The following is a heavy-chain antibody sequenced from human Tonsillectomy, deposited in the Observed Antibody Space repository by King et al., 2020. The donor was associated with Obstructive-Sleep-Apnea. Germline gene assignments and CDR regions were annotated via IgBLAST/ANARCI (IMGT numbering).Heavy chain of an antibody. J-gene: IGHJ6*02. CDR2: IYPGDSDT. V-gene: IGHV5-51*01. Sequence: QLVQSGAEVKKPGESLKISCKGSGYSFTSYWIGWVRQMPGKGLEWMGIIYPGDSDTRYRPSFQGQVTISADKSISTAYLQWSSLKASDTAMYYCARPVVAXPXXXGXDXXGQGTTVTVSS. CDR1: GYSFTSYW. D-gene: IGHD2-15*01. CDR3: ARPVVAXPXXXGXDX.